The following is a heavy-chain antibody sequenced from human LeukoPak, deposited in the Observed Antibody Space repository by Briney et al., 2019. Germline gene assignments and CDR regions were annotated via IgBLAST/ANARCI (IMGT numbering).Heavy chain of an antibody. Sequence: SETLSLTCAVSGISISSSNWWSWVRQPPGKGLEWIGEIYHSGSTNYNPSLKSRVTISVDKSKNQFSLKLSSVTAADTAVYYCARVAYYYDSSGYYYGLDYWGQGTLVTVSS. CDR3: ARVAYYYDSSGYYYGLDY. J-gene: IGHJ4*02. V-gene: IGHV4-4*02. D-gene: IGHD3-22*01. CDR1: GISISSSNW. CDR2: IYHSGST.